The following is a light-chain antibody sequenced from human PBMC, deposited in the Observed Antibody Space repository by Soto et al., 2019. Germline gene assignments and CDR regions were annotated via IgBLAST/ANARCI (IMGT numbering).Light chain of an antibody. J-gene: IGKJ5*01. Sequence: FVMTQSPLSLPVTPGQPASISCRSNQSLVHSDGIAYFSWFQQRPGRSPRRLIYKVSNRDSGVPARFSGSGSGADFALKISRVEAEDVGVYYCMQGTHWPITFGQGTRLEIK. CDR3: MQGTHWPIT. CDR2: KVS. V-gene: IGKV2-30*02. CDR1: QSLVHSDGIAY.